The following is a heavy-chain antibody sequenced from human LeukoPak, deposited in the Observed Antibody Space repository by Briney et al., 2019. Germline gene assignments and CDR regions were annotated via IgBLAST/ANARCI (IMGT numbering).Heavy chain of an antibody. D-gene: IGHD3-22*01. V-gene: IGHV3-74*01. CDR3: ARDLELTYYDSSGYDY. CDR2: INGDGSST. Sequence: GGSLRLSCAASEFTFSAYWMHWVRQVPGKGLVWVSRINGDGSSTSYADSVKGRFTISRDNAKNTLYLQMNSMRAEDTAVYYCARDLELTYYDSSGYDYWGQGTPVTVSS. J-gene: IGHJ4*02. CDR1: EFTFSAYW.